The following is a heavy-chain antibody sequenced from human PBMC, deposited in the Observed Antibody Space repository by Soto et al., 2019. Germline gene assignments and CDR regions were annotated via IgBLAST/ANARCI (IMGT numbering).Heavy chain of an antibody. CDR1: GGSISSSNW. CDR3: ARVGGYSYDLDY. D-gene: IGHD5-18*01. Sequence: QVQLQESGPGLVKPSGTLSLTCAVSGGSISSSNWWSWVRQPPGKGLEWIGEIYHSGSTNYNPSLKRRVTISVDKAENQFSLKLSSVTAADTAVYYCARVGGYSYDLDYWGQGTLVTVSS. J-gene: IGHJ4*02. CDR2: IYHSGST. V-gene: IGHV4-4*02.